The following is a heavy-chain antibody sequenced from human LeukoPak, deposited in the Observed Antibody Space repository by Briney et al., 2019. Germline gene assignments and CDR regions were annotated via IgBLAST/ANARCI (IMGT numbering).Heavy chain of an antibody. D-gene: IGHD3-22*01. Sequence: GRSLRLSCAASGFTFDDYAMHWVRQAPGKGLEWVSGISWNSGSIGYADSVKGRFTISRGNAKNSLYLQMNSLRAEDTALYYCAKDGGYQSYYYYGMDVWGQGTTVTVSS. CDR1: GFTFDDYA. J-gene: IGHJ6*02. V-gene: IGHV3-9*01. CDR2: ISWNSGSI. CDR3: AKDGGYQSYYYYGMDV.